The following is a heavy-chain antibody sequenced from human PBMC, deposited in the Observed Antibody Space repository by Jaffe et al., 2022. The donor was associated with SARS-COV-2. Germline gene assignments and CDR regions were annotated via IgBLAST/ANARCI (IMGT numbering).Heavy chain of an antibody. CDR3: ATDFWSGSAYYYYYGMDV. Sequence: EVQLVESGGGLVQPGGSLRLSCAASGFTFSSYWMSWVRQAPGKGLEWVANIKQDGSEKYYVDSVKGRFTISRDNAKNSLYLQMNSLRAEDTAVYYCATDFWSGSAYYYYYGMDVWGQGTTVTVSS. V-gene: IGHV3-7*01. CDR2: IKQDGSEK. J-gene: IGHJ6*02. CDR1: GFTFSSYW. D-gene: IGHD3-3*01.